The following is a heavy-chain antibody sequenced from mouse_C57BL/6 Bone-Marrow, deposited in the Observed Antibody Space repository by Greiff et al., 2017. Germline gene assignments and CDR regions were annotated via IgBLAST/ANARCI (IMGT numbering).Heavy chain of an antibody. V-gene: IGHV5-4*01. CDR1: GFTFSSYA. D-gene: IGHD3-1*01. CDR2: ISDGGSYT. Sequence: EVKLQESGGGLVKPGGSLKLSCAASGFTFSSYAMSWVRQTPEQGLEWVATISDGGSYTYYPDNVKGRCTISRDNAKNTLYLQMSHLRSEDTAMYYCARDCRDRGIDYWGQGTTLTVSS. J-gene: IGHJ2*01. CDR3: ARDCRDRGIDY.